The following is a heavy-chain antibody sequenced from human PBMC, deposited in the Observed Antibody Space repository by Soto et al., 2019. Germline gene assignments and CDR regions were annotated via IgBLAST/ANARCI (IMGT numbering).Heavy chain of an antibody. D-gene: IGHD4-17*01. J-gene: IGHJ4*02. CDR3: ARVSTVHKLDY. Sequence: SETLSLTCTVSGPSIGSSYWSWFRHPQGKGLEWMGYIFYTGSTNYSPSLNGRVSFTIHPSKNQLSLPLRSVTAADTSVYYCARVSTVHKLDYWGQGMLVTVSS. CDR1: GPSIGSSY. CDR2: IFYTGST. V-gene: IGHV4-59*01.